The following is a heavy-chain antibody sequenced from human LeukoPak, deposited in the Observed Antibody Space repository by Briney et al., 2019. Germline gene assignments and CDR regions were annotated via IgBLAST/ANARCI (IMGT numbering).Heavy chain of an antibody. Sequence: SETLSLTCTVSGGSISSHYWSWIRQPPGKGLEWIGYIYYSGSTNYNPSLKSRVTISVDTSKNQFSLKLSSVTAADTAVYYCAILTERGYFDYWGQGTLVTVSS. D-gene: IGHD1-14*01. V-gene: IGHV4-59*11. CDR3: AILTERGYFDY. CDR2: IYYSGST. CDR1: GGSISSHY. J-gene: IGHJ4*02.